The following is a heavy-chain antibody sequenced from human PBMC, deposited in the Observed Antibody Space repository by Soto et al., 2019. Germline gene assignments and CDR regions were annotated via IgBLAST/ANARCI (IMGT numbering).Heavy chain of an antibody. V-gene: IGHV3-23*01. CDR3: AKREGYGSVDY. J-gene: IGHJ4*02. Sequence: EVQLLESGGGLVQPGGSLTLSCAASGFTFTNYAMPWVRQAPGKGLEWISLISGSGGSTYYADSVKGRFTISRDNSKNTQHLQMNSLTAAETAVYYCAKREGYGSVDYWGQGTLVTVSS. CDR1: GFTFTNYA. CDR2: ISGSGGST. D-gene: IGHD1-1*01.